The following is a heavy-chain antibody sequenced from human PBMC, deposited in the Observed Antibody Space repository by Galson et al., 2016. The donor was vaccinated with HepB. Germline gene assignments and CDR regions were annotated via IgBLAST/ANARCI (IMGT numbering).Heavy chain of an antibody. Sequence: SVKVSCKASGYTFTRYAIHWVRQAPGQRLEWMGWINGGDSDRRYSRVFQDRLAITTETSASTAYVELSDLAPEYTAVYFCARTLIGTYELNYWGQGTLVTGSS. CDR1: GYTFTRYA. D-gene: IGHD3-22*01. V-gene: IGHV1-3*01. CDR2: INGGDSDR. J-gene: IGHJ4*02. CDR3: ARTLIGTYELNY.